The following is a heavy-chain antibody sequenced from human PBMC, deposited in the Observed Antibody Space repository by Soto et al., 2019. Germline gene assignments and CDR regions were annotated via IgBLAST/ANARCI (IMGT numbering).Heavy chain of an antibody. CDR1: GFTFSSYA. CDR3: AKVMVKNWFDP. J-gene: IGHJ5*02. CDR2: ISGSGGSR. D-gene: IGHD5-18*01. Sequence: GGSLRLSCAASGFTFSSYAMSWARQAPGKGLEWVSLISGSGGSRYYADSVKGRFTISRDNSKNTLYLQMNSLRADDTAVYYCAKVMVKNWFDPWGQGTLVTVSS. V-gene: IGHV3-23*01.